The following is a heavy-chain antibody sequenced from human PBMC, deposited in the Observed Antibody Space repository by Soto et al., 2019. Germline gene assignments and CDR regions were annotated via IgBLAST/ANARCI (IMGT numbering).Heavy chain of an antibody. Sequence: QVQLQESGPGLMKPSGTLSLTCAVSGHSMNSWWSWVRQPPGKGLEWIGEIYESGITYYNPSLQSRVTISLDKSRNQFSLRLTSVTAADTAFYYCARTVTYYIGDWGQGTRVTVSS. CDR2: IYESGIT. V-gene: IGHV4-4*02. CDR3: ARTVTYYIGD. D-gene: IGHD2-21*02. J-gene: IGHJ4*02. CDR1: GHSMNSW.